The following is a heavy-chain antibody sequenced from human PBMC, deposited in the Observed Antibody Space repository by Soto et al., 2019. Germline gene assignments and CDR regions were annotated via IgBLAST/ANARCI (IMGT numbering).Heavy chain of an antibody. CDR2: IYYSGST. V-gene: IGHV4-39*01. CDR1: GGSISSSSYY. D-gene: IGHD3-10*02. J-gene: IGHJ6*02. Sequence: QLQLQESGPGLVKPSETLSLTCTVSGGSISSSSYYWGWIRQPPGKGLEWIGSIYYSGSTYYNPSLKSRVTIAVDTSKNQFSLQLSSVTAADTAVYYCARHIKPYVFLTYYYGMDVWGQGTTVTVSS. CDR3: ARHIKPYVFLTYYYGMDV.